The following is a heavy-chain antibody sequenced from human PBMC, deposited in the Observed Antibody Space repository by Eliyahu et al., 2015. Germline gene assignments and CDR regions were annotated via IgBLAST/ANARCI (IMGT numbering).Heavy chain of an antibody. CDR1: GGSFXGYY. Sequence: QVQLQQWGAGLLKPSETLSLTCAVYGGSFXGYYWXWIRQPPGKGLEWIGEINHSGSTNYNPSLKSRVTISVDTSKNQFSLKLSSVTAADTAVYYCARAPPNYPPFGYSYDYNWFDPWGQGTLVTVSS. D-gene: IGHD5-18*01. V-gene: IGHV4-34*01. CDR2: INHSGST. CDR3: ARAPPNYPPFGYSYDYNWFDP. J-gene: IGHJ5*02.